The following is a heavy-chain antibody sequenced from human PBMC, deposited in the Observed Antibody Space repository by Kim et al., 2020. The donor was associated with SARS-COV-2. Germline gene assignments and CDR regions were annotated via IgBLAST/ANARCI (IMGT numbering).Heavy chain of an antibody. J-gene: IGHJ3*02. Sequence: SETLSLTCTVSGGSISSYYWSWIRQPPGKGLEWIGYIYYSGSTNYNPSLKSRVTISVDTSKNQFSLKLSSVTAADTAVYYCARDSIMITFGGVIVHDAFDIWGQGTMVTVSS. D-gene: IGHD3-16*02. CDR3: ARDSIMITFGGVIVHDAFDI. CDR1: GGSISSYY. CDR2: IYYSGST. V-gene: IGHV4-59*13.